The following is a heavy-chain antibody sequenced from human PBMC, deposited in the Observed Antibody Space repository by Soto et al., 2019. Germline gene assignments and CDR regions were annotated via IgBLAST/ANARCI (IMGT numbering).Heavy chain of an antibody. CDR1: GGSFSGYY. CDR3: ARVTGRYYCGMDF. V-gene: IGHV4-34*01. CDR2: INHSGST. Sequence: QVQLQQWGAGLLKPSETLSLTCAVYGGSFSGYYWSWIRQPPGKGLEWIGEINHSGSTNYNPSLKSRVTISLDTSKNHFSLKLSSVTAAATAVYYWARVTGRYYCGMDFWCQATTVTVSS. J-gene: IGHJ6*02.